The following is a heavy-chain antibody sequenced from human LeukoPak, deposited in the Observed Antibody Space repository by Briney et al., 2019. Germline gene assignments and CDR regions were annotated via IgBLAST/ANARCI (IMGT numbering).Heavy chain of an antibody. CDR3: ARGGIFDYYDSSGYYHTYDY. CDR1: GYTFTSYD. CDR2: MNPNSGNT. V-gene: IGHV1-8*01. J-gene: IGHJ4*02. Sequence: ASVKVSCKASGYTFTSYDINWVRQATGQGLEWMGWMNPNSGNTGYAQKFQGRVTMTRNTSISTAYMELSRLRSDDTAVYYCARGGIFDYYDSSGYYHTYDYWGQGTLVTVSS. D-gene: IGHD3-22*01.